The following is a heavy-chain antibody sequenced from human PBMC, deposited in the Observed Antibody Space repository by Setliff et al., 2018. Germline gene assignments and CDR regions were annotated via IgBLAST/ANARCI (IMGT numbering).Heavy chain of an antibody. D-gene: IGHD5-12*01. CDR1: GGSISTYY. CDR3: ARGGTFRYFDY. Sequence: SETLSLTCTVSGGSISTYYWSWIRQPPGKGLEWIGYVYYSGIANYSPSLKSRLTISVDTSKNQFSLKLRSVTAADTAVYYRARGGTFRYFDYWGQGTPVTVSS. J-gene: IGHJ4*02. CDR2: VYYSGIA. V-gene: IGHV4-59*01.